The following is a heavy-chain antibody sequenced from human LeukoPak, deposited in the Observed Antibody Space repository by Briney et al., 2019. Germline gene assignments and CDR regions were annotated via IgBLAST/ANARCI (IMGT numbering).Heavy chain of an antibody. D-gene: IGHD1-26*01. J-gene: IGHJ4*02. CDR3: ASSGSYRFDY. CDR2: ITASGTAM. V-gene: IGHV3-48*02. CDR1: GFTFSSYS. Sequence: GGPLRLSCAASGFTFSSYSMNWVRQAPGKGLEWVSHITASGTAMFYADSVKGRFTISRDNAKNSLYLQMNSLRDEDTAVYYCASSGSYRFDYWGQGTLVTVSS.